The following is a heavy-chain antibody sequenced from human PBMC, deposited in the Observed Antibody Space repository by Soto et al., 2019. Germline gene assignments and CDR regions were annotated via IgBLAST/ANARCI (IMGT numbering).Heavy chain of an antibody. V-gene: IGHV4-34*01. CDR1: GGSFSGYY. CDR2: INHSGST. D-gene: IGHD4-17*01. Sequence: PSETLSLTCAVYGGSFSGYYWSWIRQPPGKGLEWIGEINHSGSTNYSPSFQGHVTISADKSISTAYLQWSSLKASDTAMYYCARMSAYGDSPGYWGQGTLVTVSS. CDR3: ARMSAYGDSPGY. J-gene: IGHJ4*02.